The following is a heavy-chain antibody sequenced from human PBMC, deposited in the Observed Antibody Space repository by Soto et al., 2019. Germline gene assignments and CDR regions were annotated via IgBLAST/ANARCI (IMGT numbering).Heavy chain of an antibody. V-gene: IGHV3-30-3*01. D-gene: IGHD4-17*01. CDR3: ARDPGDYGDYSFADY. CDR2: ISYDGSNK. CDR1: GFTVSSYA. J-gene: IGHJ4*02. Sequence: PGGSLRLSCAASGFTVSSYAMHWVRQAPGKGLEWVAVISYDGSNKYYADSVKGRFTISRDNSKNTLYLQMNSLRAEDTAVYYCARDPGDYGDYSFADYWGQGTLVTVSS.